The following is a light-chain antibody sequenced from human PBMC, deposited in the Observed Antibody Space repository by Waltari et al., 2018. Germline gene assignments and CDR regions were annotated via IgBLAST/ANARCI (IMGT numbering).Light chain of an antibody. J-gene: IGKJ1*01. CDR2: TAS. Sequence: DIQMTQSPSSLSASVGDRVTVTCRARQSITNYLNWYQQRPGEAPKLLIHTASRLQSGVPSRFSVSGSGTEFSLTISTLQPEDFATYYCQQSYSFPRTFGQGTKVEI. V-gene: IGKV1-39*01. CDR3: QQSYSFPRT. CDR1: QSITNY.